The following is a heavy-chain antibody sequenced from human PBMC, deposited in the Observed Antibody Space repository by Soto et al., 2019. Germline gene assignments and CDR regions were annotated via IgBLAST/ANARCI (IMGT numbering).Heavy chain of an antibody. Sequence: EVQLVESGGGLVKPGGSLRLSCAASGFTFSSYSMNWVRQAPGKGLEWVSSISSSSSYIYYADSVKGRFTISRDNAKNSLYLQMNSLRDEDTGGYYCARAMERYGSGSYTFDPWGQGTLVTVSS. CDR1: GFTFSSYS. J-gene: IGHJ5*02. V-gene: IGHV3-21*01. D-gene: IGHD3-10*01. CDR2: ISSSSSYI. CDR3: ARAMERYGSGSYTFDP.